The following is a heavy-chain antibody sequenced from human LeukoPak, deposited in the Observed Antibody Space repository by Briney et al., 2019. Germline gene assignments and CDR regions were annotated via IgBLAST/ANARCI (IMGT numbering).Heavy chain of an antibody. CDR3: ARVYYYDSSGYYAPAFDY. CDR2: IYYSGST. V-gene: IGHV4-59*01. J-gene: IGHJ4*02. Sequence: SETLSLTCTVSGGSISSYYWSWIRQPPGKGLEWIGYIYYSGSTNYNPSLKSRVTISVDTSNNQFSLKLSSVTAADTAVYYCARVYYYDSSGYYAPAFDYWGQGTLVTVSS. CDR1: GGSISSYY. D-gene: IGHD3-22*01.